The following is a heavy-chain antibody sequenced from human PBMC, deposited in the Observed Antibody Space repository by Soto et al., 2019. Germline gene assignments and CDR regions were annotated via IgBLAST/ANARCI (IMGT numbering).Heavy chain of an antibody. V-gene: IGHV4-34*01. CDR3: ARTPRAVAGTAGMDV. D-gene: IGHD6-19*01. J-gene: IGHJ6*02. Sequence: QVQLQQWGAGLLKSSETLSLTCAVYGGSLSDYYWSWIHQPPGKGLEWIGEINNSRSTNYNPSLKSRVTISVDTSKNQFSMKVSSVTAADTAVYYCARTPRAVAGTAGMDVWGQGTTVTFSS. CDR2: INNSRST. CDR1: GGSLSDYY.